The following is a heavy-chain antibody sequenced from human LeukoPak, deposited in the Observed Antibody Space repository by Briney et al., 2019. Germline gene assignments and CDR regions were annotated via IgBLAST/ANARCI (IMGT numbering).Heavy chain of an antibody. CDR1: GGTFSSYA. J-gene: IGHJ5*02. D-gene: IGHD5-12*01. V-gene: IGHV1-69*04. CDR3: ARDVGVNSGYDFFITFNWFDP. CDR2: IIPILGIA. Sequence: GASVKVSCKASGGTFSSYAISWVRQAPGQGLEWMGRIIPILGIANYAQKFQGRVTITADKSTSTAYMELSSLRSEDTAVYYCARDVGVNSGYDFFITFNWFDPWGQGTLVTVSS.